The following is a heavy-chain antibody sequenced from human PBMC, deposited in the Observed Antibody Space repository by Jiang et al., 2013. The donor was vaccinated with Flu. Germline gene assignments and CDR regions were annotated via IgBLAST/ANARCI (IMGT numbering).Heavy chain of an antibody. Sequence: LKPSETLSLTCTVSGGSISSSSYYWGWIRQPPGKGLEWIGSIYYSGSTYYNPSLKSRVTISVDTSKNQFSLKLSSVTAADTAVYYCARLLSPDILTGYYGEWFDPWGQGTLVT. CDR2: IYYSGST. CDR1: GGSISSSSYY. CDR3: ARLLSPDILTGYYGEWFDP. D-gene: IGHD3-9*01. J-gene: IGHJ5*02. V-gene: IGHV4-39*01.